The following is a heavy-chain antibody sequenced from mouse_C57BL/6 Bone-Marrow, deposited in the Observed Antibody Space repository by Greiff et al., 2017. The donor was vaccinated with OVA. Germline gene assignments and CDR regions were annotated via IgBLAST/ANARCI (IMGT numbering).Heavy chain of an antibody. V-gene: IGHV14-3*01. Sequence: EVQLQQSVAELVRPGASVKLSCTASGFNIQNTYMPWVKQRPEQGLEWIGRLDPANDNTKYAPKFQGKANMTADTSSNTAYLQLSSLSSEDTAVYCCARGNFGSSFYARDDWGQGTSVTVTS. CDR2: LDPANDNT. J-gene: IGHJ4*01. D-gene: IGHD1-1*01. CDR3: ARGNFGSSFYARDD. CDR1: GFNIQNTY.